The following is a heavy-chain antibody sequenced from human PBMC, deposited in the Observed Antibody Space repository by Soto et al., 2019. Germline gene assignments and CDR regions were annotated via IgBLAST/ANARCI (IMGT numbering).Heavy chain of an antibody. J-gene: IGHJ4*02. V-gene: IGHV4-30-2*01. CDR2: IYHSGST. CDR3: AAGGGLPRSG. D-gene: IGHD5-12*01. CDR1: GGSISSGGYS. Sequence: QLQLQESGSGLVKPSQTLSLTCAVSGGSISSGGYSWSWIRQPPGKGLEWIGYIYHSGSTYYNPSLKRRVTISVDASKTQGSLKLSSVTAADTAVDYCAAGGGLPRSGWGQGTLITVS.